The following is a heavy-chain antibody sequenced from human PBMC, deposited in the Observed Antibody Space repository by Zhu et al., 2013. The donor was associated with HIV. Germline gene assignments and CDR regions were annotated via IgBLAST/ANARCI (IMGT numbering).Heavy chain of an antibody. CDR3: ARGPVEPAATAIYYYMDV. CDR2: ISAYNGNT. CDR1: GYIFTTYG. J-gene: IGHJ6*03. D-gene: IGHD2-2*01. V-gene: IGHV1-18*01. Sequence: QVQLVQSGAEVKKPGASVKVSCKASGYIFTTYGISWVRQAPGQGLEWMGWISAYNGNTNYAQKLQGRVTMITDTSTSTAYMELRSLRSDDTALYYCARGPVEPAATAIYYYMDVVGHDGTAVTVSS.